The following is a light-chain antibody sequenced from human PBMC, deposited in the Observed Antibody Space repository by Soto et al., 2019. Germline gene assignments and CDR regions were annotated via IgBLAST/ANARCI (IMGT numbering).Light chain of an antibody. CDR2: EVS. CDR3: SSYTSSSNPV. V-gene: IGLV2-14*01. Sequence: QSALTQPASVSGSPEQSITISCTGTSSDVGGYNYVSWYQQHPGKAPKLMIYEVSNRPSGVSNRFSGSKSGNTASLTISGLQAEDEADYYCSSYTSSSNPVFGGGTKLTVL. J-gene: IGLJ2*01. CDR1: SSDVGGYNY.